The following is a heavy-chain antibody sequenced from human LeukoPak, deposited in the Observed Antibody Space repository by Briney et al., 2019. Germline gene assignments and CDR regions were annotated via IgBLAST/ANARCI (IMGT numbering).Heavy chain of an antibody. CDR1: GGTFISYA. Sequence: ASVTVSCKASGGTFISYAISWVRQAPGQGLEWVGWISAYNGNTNYAQKLQGRVTMTTDTSTSTAYMELRSLRSDDTAVYYCARAPYCSGGSCSSYFDYWGQGTLVTVSS. V-gene: IGHV1-18*01. D-gene: IGHD2-15*01. CDR2: ISAYNGNT. CDR3: ARAPYCSGGSCSSYFDY. J-gene: IGHJ4*02.